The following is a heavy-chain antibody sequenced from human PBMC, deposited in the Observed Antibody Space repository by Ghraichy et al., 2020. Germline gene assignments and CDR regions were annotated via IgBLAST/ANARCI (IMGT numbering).Heavy chain of an antibody. CDR2: ISAYNGNT. CDR1: GYTFTSYG. D-gene: IGHD3-22*01. Sequence: ASVKVSCKASGYTFTSYGISWVRQAPGQGLEWMGWISAYNGNTNYAQKLQGRVTMTTDTSTSTAYMELRSLRSDDTAVYYCARGGKDDSSGYYYGWFDPWGQGTLVTVSS. CDR3: ARGGKDDSSGYYYGWFDP. J-gene: IGHJ5*02. V-gene: IGHV1-18*01.